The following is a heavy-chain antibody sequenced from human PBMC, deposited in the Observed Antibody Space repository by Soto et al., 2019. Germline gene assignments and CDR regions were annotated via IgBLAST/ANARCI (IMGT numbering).Heavy chain of an antibody. Sequence: EVQLVESGGGLVQPGGSLRLSCAASGFTFSNYWMHWVRQTPGKGLVWVSRINSDGSSTSYADSVKGRFTISRDNAKNTLDLQMNRLRAEDTAVDYCAREIFYWGQGTLVTVSS. J-gene: IGHJ4*02. D-gene: IGHD2-15*01. CDR2: INSDGSST. CDR1: GFTFSNYW. V-gene: IGHV3-74*01. CDR3: AREIFY.